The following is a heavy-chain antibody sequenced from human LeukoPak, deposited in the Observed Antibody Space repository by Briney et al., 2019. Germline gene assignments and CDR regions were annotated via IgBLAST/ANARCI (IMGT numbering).Heavy chain of an antibody. Sequence: GESLKISCKGSGYSFTTYWIGWVRQMPGKGLEWMGMIYPGDSDTRYSPSFQGQVTISADRSISTAYLQWTSLKASDTAMYYCARRGEDWDFDYWGQGTLVTVSS. CDR3: ARRGEDWDFDY. CDR2: IYPGDSDT. CDR1: GYSFTTYW. D-gene: IGHD3-10*01. V-gene: IGHV5-51*01. J-gene: IGHJ4*02.